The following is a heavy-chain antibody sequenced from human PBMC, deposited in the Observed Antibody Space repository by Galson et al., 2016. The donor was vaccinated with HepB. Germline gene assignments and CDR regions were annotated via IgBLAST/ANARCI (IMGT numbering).Heavy chain of an antibody. CDR1: GGSIGTYY. J-gene: IGHJ4*02. D-gene: IGHD3-10*01. CDR2: IDSSGST. Sequence: SETLSLTCTVFGGSIGTYYWSRIRQPPGKGLEWIGYIDSSGSTNYNPSPQSRVTISVDTSKNQFSLKLSSVTPADPAVYYCARPPGSRWPFDHWGQGTLVPVSS. CDR3: ARPPGSRWPFDH. V-gene: IGHV4-59*01.